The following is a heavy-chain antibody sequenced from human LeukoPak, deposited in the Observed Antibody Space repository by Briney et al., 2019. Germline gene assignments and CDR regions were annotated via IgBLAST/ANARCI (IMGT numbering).Heavy chain of an antibody. J-gene: IGHJ4*02. D-gene: IGHD6-19*01. CDR3: ARGPGSGWYRVDY. CDR2: IYHSGIT. V-gene: IGHV4-4*02. Sequence: PSGTLSLTCAVSGDSISTNNWWTWVRQPSGKGLEWIGEIYHSGITNYNPSLKSRVTISVDKSKNQFSLKLNSVTAADTAVYYCARGPGSGWYRVDYWGQGTLVTVPS. CDR1: GDSISTNNW.